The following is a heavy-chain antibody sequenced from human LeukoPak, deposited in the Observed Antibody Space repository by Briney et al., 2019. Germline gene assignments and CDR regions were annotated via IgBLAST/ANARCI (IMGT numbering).Heavy chain of an antibody. CDR1: GYTFTNYG. D-gene: IGHD6-19*01. CDR2: ISVYNGNT. Sequence: ASVKVSCKASGYTFTNYGISWVRQAPGQGLEWMGWISVYNGNTNYAQKLQGRVTFTRNTSISTAYMELSSLRSEDTAVYYCARRAVAGKDWFDPWGQGTPVTVSS. V-gene: IGHV1-18*01. J-gene: IGHJ5*02. CDR3: ARRAVAGKDWFDP.